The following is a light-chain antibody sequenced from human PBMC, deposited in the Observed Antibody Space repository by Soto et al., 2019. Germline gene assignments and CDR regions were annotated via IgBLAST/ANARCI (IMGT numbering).Light chain of an antibody. V-gene: IGKV3-20*01. CDR1: QSVSNNY. Sequence: EIVLTQSPCTLSLSPWERATLSFMASQSVSNNYLAWYQQEPGQAPRLLIYGVSTRATVIPDRFSGSGSGTDFTLTISRLEPEDFALYYCQQYGNSPLTFGGGTKVDIK. J-gene: IGKJ4*01. CDR3: QQYGNSPLT. CDR2: GVS.